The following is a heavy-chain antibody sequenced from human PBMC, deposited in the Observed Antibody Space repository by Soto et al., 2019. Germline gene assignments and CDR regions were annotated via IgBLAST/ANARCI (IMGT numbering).Heavy chain of an antibody. CDR2: IYSSGTT. CDR1: GGSITNFY. CDR3: ARGPFCGGDCYFGV. J-gene: IGHJ1*01. D-gene: IGHD2-21*02. V-gene: IGHV4-4*07. Sequence: QVLLQEPGPRLVKPSETLSLTCTVAGGSITNFYWSWVRQPAGKGLEWIGRIYSSGTTNYNPSLKSRVTMSVDTSTDQFSLKLTSVTAADTAVYFCARGPFCGGDCYFGVWGQGTQVTVSS.